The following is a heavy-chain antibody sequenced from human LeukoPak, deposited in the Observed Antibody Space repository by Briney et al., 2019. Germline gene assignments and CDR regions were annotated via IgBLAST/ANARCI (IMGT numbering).Heavy chain of an antibody. Sequence: ASVKVSCKVSGYTLTELSMHWVRQAPGKGLEWMGGFDPEDGETIYAQKFQGRVTMTEDTSTDTAYMELSSLRSEDTAVYYCARAGGMVLLRPGYNWFDPWGQGTLVTVSS. CDR3: ARAGGMVLLRPGYNWFDP. J-gene: IGHJ5*02. CDR2: FDPEDGET. D-gene: IGHD1-26*01. V-gene: IGHV1-24*01. CDR1: GYTLTELS.